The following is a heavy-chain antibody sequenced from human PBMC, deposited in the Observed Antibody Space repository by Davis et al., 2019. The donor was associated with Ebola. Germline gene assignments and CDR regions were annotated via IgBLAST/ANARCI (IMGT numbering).Heavy chain of an antibody. CDR2: ISCSGGST. CDR1: GLPFTTYI. Sequence: PGGPLRLTCRASGLPFTTYIMTWVRQAPGKGLEWVSAISCSGGSTYYADSVKCRFTISRDNSKKTLYLQMNSLRAEDTAVYHCAKSGLSFGVVKYHYGMDVWGKGTTVTVSS. J-gene: IGHJ6*04. D-gene: IGHD3-3*01. V-gene: IGHV3-23*01. CDR3: AKSGLSFGVVKYHYGMDV.